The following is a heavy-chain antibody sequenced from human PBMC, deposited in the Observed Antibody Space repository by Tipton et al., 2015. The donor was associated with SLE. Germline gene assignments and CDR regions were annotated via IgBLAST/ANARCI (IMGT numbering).Heavy chain of an antibody. CDR3: ARMWGVRGVIISYGMDV. D-gene: IGHD3-10*01. CDR2: INSDGSST. CDR1: GFTFSSYW. V-gene: IGHV3-74*01. Sequence: SLRLSCAASGFTFSSYWMHWVRQAPGKGLVWVSRINSDGSSTSYADSVKGRFTISRDNAKNTLYLQMNSLRAEDTAVYYCARMWGVRGVIISYGMDVWGQGTTVTVSS. J-gene: IGHJ6*02.